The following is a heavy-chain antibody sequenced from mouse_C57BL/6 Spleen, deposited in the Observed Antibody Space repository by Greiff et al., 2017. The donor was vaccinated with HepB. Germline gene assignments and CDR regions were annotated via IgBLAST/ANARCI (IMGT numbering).Heavy chain of an antibody. V-gene: IGHV1-80*01. D-gene: IGHD2-3*01. CDR3: ARDGKDYYAMDY. CDR1: GYAFSSYW. Sequence: VQLQQSGAELVKPGASVKISCKASGYAFSSYWMNWVKQRPGKGLEWIGQIYPGDGDTNYNGKFKGKATLTADKSSSTAYMQLSSLTSEDSAVYFWARDGKDYYAMDYWGQGTSVTVSS. CDR2: IYPGDGDT. J-gene: IGHJ4*01.